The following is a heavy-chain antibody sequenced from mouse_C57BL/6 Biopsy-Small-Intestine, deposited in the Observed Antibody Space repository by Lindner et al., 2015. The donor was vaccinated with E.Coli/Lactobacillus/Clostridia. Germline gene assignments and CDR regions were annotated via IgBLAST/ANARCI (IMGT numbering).Heavy chain of an antibody. V-gene: IGHV1-34*01. Sequence: VQLQESGPELVKPGASVKMSCKASGYTSTDYYIHWVKQSHGKSLEYIGYIYPKNGVNGYNQRFKGKATLTVDKSSSTAYMELRSLTSEDSAVYYCARYYNNYGAMDYWGQGTSVTVSS. D-gene: IGHD2-5*01. CDR1: GYTSTDYY. CDR3: ARYYNNYGAMDY. J-gene: IGHJ4*01. CDR2: IYPKNGVN.